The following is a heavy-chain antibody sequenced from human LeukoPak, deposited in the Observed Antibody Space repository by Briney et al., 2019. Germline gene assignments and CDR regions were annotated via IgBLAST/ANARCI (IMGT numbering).Heavy chain of an antibody. J-gene: IGHJ2*01. CDR2: LSGSGDNT. Sequence: GGSLRLSCAASGFTFSNYAMSWVRQAPGKGLEWVSALSGSGDNTYYADSVKGRFTISRDNSKNTLYLQMNSLRAEDTALYYCARPASRGVGRYSDLWGRGSLVTVSS. V-gene: IGHV3-23*01. D-gene: IGHD3-10*01. CDR1: GFTFSNYA. CDR3: ARPASRGVGRYSDL.